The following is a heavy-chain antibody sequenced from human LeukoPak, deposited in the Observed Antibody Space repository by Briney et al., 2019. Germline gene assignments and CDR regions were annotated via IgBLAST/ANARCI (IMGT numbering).Heavy chain of an antibody. Sequence: SVKVSCKASGGTFSSYAISWVRQAPGQGLEWMGGIIPIFGTANYAQKFQGRVTITTDESTSTAYMELSSLRSEDTAVYYCARDIAAAGDYYYYMDVWGKGTTVTVSS. CDR3: ARDIAAAGDYYYYMDV. D-gene: IGHD6-13*01. CDR1: GGTFSSYA. J-gene: IGHJ6*03. CDR2: IIPIFGTA. V-gene: IGHV1-69*05.